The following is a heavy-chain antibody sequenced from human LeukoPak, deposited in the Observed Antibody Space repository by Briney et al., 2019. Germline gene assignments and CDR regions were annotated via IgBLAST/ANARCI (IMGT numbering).Heavy chain of an antibody. V-gene: IGHV3-23*01. CDR2: ISGSGGST. CDR3: AKDTLSSGWYDY. D-gene: IGHD6-19*01. Sequence: GGSLRLSCAASGFTITTNYMNWVRQAPGKGLEWVSAISGSGGSTYYADSVKGRFTISRDNSKNTLYLQMNSLRAEDTAVYYCAKDTLSSGWYDYWGQGTLVTVSS. CDR1: GFTITTNY. J-gene: IGHJ4*02.